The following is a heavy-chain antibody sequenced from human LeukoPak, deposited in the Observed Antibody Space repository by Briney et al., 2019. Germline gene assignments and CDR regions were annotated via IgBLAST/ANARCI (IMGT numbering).Heavy chain of an antibody. V-gene: IGHV1-46*01. J-gene: IGHJ6*02. CDR3: ARDRLDIVVVVAATLDYGMDV. D-gene: IGHD2-15*01. CDR1: GYTFTSYY. CDR2: INPSGGST. Sequence: ASVKVSCKAPGYTFTSYYMHWVRQAPGQGLEWMGIINPSGGSTSYAQKFQGRVTMTRDTSTSTVYMELSSLRSEDTAVYYCARDRLDIVVVVAATLDYGMDVWGQGTTVTVSS.